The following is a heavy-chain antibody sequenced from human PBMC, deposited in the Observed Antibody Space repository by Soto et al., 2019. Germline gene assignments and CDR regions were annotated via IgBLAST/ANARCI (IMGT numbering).Heavy chain of an antibody. V-gene: IGHV1-24*01. D-gene: IGHD3-9*01. Sequence: ASVKVSCKVSGYTLTELSMHWVRQAPGKGLEWMGGFDPEDGETIYAQKFQGRVTMTEDTSTDTAYMELSSLRSEDTAVYYCATFKRPYYDILTGYGPFDYWGQGTLVTVSS. CDR1: GYTLTELS. CDR3: ATFKRPYYDILTGYGPFDY. CDR2: FDPEDGET. J-gene: IGHJ4*02.